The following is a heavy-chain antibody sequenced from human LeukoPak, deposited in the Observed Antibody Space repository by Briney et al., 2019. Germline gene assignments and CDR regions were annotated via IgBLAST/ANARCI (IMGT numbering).Heavy chain of an antibody. CDR3: ARAPLLWFGELNYGMDV. D-gene: IGHD3-10*01. J-gene: IGHJ6*02. CDR1: GHIFTTHY. Sequence: GASVKVSCKTSGHIFTTHYIHWMRQAPGQRLEWLGRVNTDNTKSEYSQKFQGRVIITRDTSASTAYMEMSGLRSEDTAMYYCARAPLLWFGELNYGMDVWGQGTTVTVSS. V-gene: IGHV1-3*04. CDR2: VNTDNTKS.